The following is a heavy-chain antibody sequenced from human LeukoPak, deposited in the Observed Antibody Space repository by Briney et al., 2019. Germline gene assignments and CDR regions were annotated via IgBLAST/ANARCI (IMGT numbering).Heavy chain of an antibody. CDR1: GYSISSGYY. D-gene: IGHD6-13*01. Sequence: SETLSLTCTVSGYSISSGYYWGWIRQPPGKGLEWIGSIYHSGSTYYNPSLKSRVTISVDTSKNQFSLKLSSVTAADTAVYYCARDAAFQQQLAPYYYYYYMDVWGKGTTVTVSS. CDR2: IYHSGST. CDR3: ARDAAFQQQLAPYYYYYYMDV. J-gene: IGHJ6*03. V-gene: IGHV4-38-2*02.